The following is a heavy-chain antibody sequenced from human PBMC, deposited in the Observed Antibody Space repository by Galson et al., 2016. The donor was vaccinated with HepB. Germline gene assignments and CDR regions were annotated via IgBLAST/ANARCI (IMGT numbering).Heavy chain of an antibody. D-gene: IGHD7-27*01. CDR3: ARERTGDLDYYYALDV. V-gene: IGHV4-34*01. Sequence: SETLSLTCGVYGESFSDYYWSWIRQPPGKGLEWIGEIKHGGRTTYNPSLKSRVIMSVDTSKKQFSLKLTSVTAADTAVYFCARERTGDLDYYYALDVWGQGTTVTVSS. J-gene: IGHJ6*02. CDR1: GESFSDYY. CDR2: IKHGGRT.